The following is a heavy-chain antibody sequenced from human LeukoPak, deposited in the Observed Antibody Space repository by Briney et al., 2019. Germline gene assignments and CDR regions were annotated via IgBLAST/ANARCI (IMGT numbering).Heavy chain of an antibody. CDR1: GGSISSSSYY. Sequence: SETLSLTCTVSGGSISSSSYYWGWIRQPPGKGLEWIGSIYYSGSTYYNPSLKSRVTISVDTSKNQFSLQLSSVTAADTAVYYCARRDGDYQNFDYWGQGTLVTVSS. D-gene: IGHD4-17*01. V-gene: IGHV4-39*01. J-gene: IGHJ4*02. CDR2: IYYSGST. CDR3: ARRDGDYQNFDY.